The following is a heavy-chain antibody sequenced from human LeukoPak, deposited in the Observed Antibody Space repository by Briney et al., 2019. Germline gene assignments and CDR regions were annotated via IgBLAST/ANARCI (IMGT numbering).Heavy chain of an antibody. V-gene: IGHV3-11*03. J-gene: IGHJ3*02. CDR1: GFTFSDYY. Sequence: PGGSLRLSCAASGFTFSDYYMSWIRQAPGKGLEWVSYISSSSSYTNYADSVKGRFTISRDNAKNSLYLQMNSLRAEDTAVYYCARREQLVWGHAFDIWGQGTMVTVSS. CDR2: ISSSSSYT. D-gene: IGHD6-6*01. CDR3: ARREQLVWGHAFDI.